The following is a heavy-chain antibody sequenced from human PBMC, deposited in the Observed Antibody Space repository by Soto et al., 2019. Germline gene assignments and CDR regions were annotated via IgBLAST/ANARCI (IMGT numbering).Heavy chain of an antibody. CDR1: GGSINSYW. D-gene: IGHD3-10*01. CDR3: ARDIGSYAYGEGY. Sequence: SETLSFTCRDSGGSINSYWWSWIRQPAGKGLEWIGRAYSTGTTDYNPSLNSRATMSVETSKNQFSLKLTSVTAADTAVYYCARDIGSYAYGEGYWGQGIQVTVS. J-gene: IGHJ4*02. V-gene: IGHV4-4*07. CDR2: AYSTGTT.